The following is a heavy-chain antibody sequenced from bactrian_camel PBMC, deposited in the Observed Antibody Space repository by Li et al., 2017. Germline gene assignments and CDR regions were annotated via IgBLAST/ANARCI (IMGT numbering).Heavy chain of an antibody. Sequence: QVQLMESGGGSVQVGESLRLSCVASTRNADADSMGWFRQAQGQEREGLACIERRGRIHYAASVKGRFTISQDNSKNTAYLQMNSLKPEDTAMYYCAADPPSSCGSWTLMGQGTQVTVS. CDR1: TRNADADS. CDR2: IERRGRI. J-gene: IGHJ4*01. D-gene: IGHD6*01. V-gene: IGHV3S53*01.